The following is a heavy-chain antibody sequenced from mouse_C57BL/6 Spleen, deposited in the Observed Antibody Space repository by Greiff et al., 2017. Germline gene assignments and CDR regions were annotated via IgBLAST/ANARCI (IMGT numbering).Heavy chain of an antibody. Sequence: VQLKQSGPELVKPGASVKMSCKASGYTFTDYNMHWVKQSHGKSLEWIGYINPNNGGTSYNQKFKGKATLTVNKSSSTAYMELRSLTSEDSAVYYCARGDYGSIDYFDYWGQGTTLTVSS. J-gene: IGHJ2*01. CDR2: INPNNGGT. CDR1: GYTFTDYN. CDR3: ARGDYGSIDYFDY. V-gene: IGHV1-22*01. D-gene: IGHD1-1*01.